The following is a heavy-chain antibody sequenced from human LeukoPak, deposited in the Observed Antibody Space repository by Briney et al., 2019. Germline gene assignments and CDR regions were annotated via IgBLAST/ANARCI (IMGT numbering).Heavy chain of an antibody. CDR3: VRGQSTAWGLDY. CDR1: GFTFSGKW. Sequence: GGSLRLSCAASGFTFSGKWMHWVRQAPGKGLVWVSHISTDARTITYADFVKGRFTISRDNAKNTLYLQMNSLRAEDTALYYCVRGQSTAWGLDYWGQGTLVTVSS. CDR2: ISTDARTI. V-gene: IGHV3-74*01. J-gene: IGHJ4*02. D-gene: IGHD3-16*01.